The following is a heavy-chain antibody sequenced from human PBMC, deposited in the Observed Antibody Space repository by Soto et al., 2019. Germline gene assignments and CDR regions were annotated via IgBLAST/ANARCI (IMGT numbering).Heavy chain of an antibody. CDR1: GNTVPNYA. D-gene: IGHD6-6*01. CDR3: ARAIAALRGSWFDP. J-gene: IGHJ5*02. V-gene: IGHV1-18*01. Sequence: GASVKVSCKASGNTVPNYAIHWVRQAPGQGLEWMGWISAYNGNTNYAQKLQGRVTMTTDTSTSTAYMELRSLRSDDTAVYYCARAIAALRGSWFDPWGQGTLVTVSS. CDR2: ISAYNGNT.